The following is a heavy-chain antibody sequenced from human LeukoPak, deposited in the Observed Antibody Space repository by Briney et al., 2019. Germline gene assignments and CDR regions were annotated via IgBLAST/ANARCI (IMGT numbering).Heavy chain of an antibody. D-gene: IGHD3-10*01. Sequence: SETLSLTCAVSGGSISSGGYSWSWIRQPPGKDLEWIGYIYYSGSTYYNPSLKSRVTISVDTSKNQFSLKLSSVTAADTAVYYCARGGDVLLWFGEPQPAPFDYWGQGTLVTVSS. CDR2: IYYSGST. CDR1: GGSISSGGYS. CDR3: ARGGDVLLWFGEPQPAPFDY. J-gene: IGHJ4*02. V-gene: IGHV4-30-2*05.